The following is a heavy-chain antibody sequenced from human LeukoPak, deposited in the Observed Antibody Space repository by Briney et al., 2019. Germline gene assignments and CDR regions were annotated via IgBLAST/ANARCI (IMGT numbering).Heavy chain of an antibody. CDR1: GFTFSSCA. CDR2: ISNSGHNT. D-gene: IGHD6-13*01. J-gene: IGHJ4*02. Sequence: PGGSLRLSCAASGFTFSSCAMSWVRQAPGKGLEWVSGISNSGHNTHYADSVKGRFTISRDNAKNSLYLQMNSLRAEDTAVYYCCSYSSNWSLGYWGQGTLVTVSS. V-gene: IGHV3-23*01. CDR3: CSYSSNWSLGY.